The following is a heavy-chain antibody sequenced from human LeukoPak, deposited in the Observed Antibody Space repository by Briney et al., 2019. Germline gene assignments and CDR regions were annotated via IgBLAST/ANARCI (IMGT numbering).Heavy chain of an antibody. CDR1: GDIVPSNSAA. V-gene: IGHV6-1*01. J-gene: IGHJ4*02. CDR2: TYYRSKWHN. Sequence: SQTLSLTRAISGDIVPSNSAACKWIRQSPSRGLEWLGRTYYRSKWHNDYAVSVKSRININRDTSKNQFSLLLNSVTPEHTGVYYCARDVGGSQDYWGQGTLVTVSS. D-gene: IGHD6-13*01. CDR3: ARDVGGSQDY.